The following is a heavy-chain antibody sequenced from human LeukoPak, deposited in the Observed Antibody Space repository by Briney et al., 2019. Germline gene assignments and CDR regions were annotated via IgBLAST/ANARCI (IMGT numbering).Heavy chain of an antibody. D-gene: IGHD3-10*01. V-gene: IGHV3-7*01. CDR1: GFTVSSNY. J-gene: IGHJ4*02. CDR3: ARETMVPSPGDFDY. Sequence: PGGSLRLSCAASGFTVSSNYMSWVRQAPGKGLEWVANIKQDGSEKYYVDSVKGRFTISRDNAKNSLYLQMNSLRAEDTAVYYCARETMVPSPGDFDYWGQGTLVTVSS. CDR2: IKQDGSEK.